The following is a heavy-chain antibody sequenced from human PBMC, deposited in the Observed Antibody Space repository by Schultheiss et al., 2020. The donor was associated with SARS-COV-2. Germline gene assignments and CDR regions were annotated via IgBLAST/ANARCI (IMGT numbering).Heavy chain of an antibody. J-gene: IGHJ4*02. CDR2: ISYDGSNK. CDR1: GFTFSSYA. V-gene: IGHV3-30*01. D-gene: IGHD1-26*01. Sequence: GGSLRLSCAASGFTFSSYAMHWVRQAPGKGLEWVAVISYDGSNKYYADSVKGRFTISRDNSKNTLYLQMNSLRAEDTAVYYCAGEVGATFDYWGQGTLVTVSS. CDR3: AGEVGATFDY.